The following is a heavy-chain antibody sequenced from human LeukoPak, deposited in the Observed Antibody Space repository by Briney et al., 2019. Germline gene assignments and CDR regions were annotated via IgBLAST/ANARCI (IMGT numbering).Heavy chain of an antibody. J-gene: IGHJ4*02. V-gene: IGHV3-23*01. CDR2: ISGSDDSK. CDR3: ASTGFGWGNRFGQFCRARGGY. CDR1: GFTFNSCA. Sequence: PGGSLRLSCAASGFTFNSCAMSWVRQAPGKGLEWVSTISGSDDSKHYADSVKGWFTISRDNSQNTLFLQMNSLRAEDTAVYYCASTGFGWGNRFGQFCRARGGYWGQGTLVTVSS. D-gene: IGHD3-10*01.